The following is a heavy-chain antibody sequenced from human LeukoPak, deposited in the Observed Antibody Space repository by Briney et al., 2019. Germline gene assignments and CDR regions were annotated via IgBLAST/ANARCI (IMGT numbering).Heavy chain of an antibody. V-gene: IGHV1-18*01. Sequence: ASVKVSCKASGYTFTSYGISWVRQAPGQGLEWMGWISAYNGNTNYAQKLQGRVTMTTDTSTSTAYMELRSLRSDDTAVYYCARDRIAVAGTSLGGWFDPWGQGTLVTVSS. J-gene: IGHJ5*02. CDR3: ARDRIAVAGTSLGGWFDP. CDR1: GYTFTSYG. CDR2: ISAYNGNT. D-gene: IGHD6-19*01.